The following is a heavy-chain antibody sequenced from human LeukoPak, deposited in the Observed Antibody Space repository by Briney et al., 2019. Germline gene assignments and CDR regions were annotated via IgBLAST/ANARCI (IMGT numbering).Heavy chain of an antibody. CDR2: IYSGGST. D-gene: IGHD2-15*01. V-gene: IGHV3-66*01. CDR3: ATIVSRYCSGGSCYDY. Sequence: PGGSLRLSCAVSGFTVSSNYMSWVRQAPGKGLEWVSIIYSGGSTYHADSVKGRFTISRDNSKNTLYLQMNSLRAEDTAVYYCATIVSRYCSGGSCYDYWAREPWSPSPQ. CDR1: GFTVSSNY. J-gene: IGHJ4*02.